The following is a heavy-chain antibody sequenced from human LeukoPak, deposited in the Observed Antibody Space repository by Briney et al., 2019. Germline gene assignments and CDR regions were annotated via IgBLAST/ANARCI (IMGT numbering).Heavy chain of an antibody. CDR3: ATSPDIEASGTLYYLDF. D-gene: IGHD1-14*01. CDR2: ISGSGGYT. CDR1: GFTFRSYG. Sequence: PGGSLRLSCAASGFTFRSYGMSWVRQAPGKGPEWVSSISGSGGYTYYADSVQGRFTISRDNSKNTLSLQMNSLRAEDAAIYYCATSPDIEASGTLYYLDFWGRGTLVSVSS. V-gene: IGHV3-23*01. J-gene: IGHJ4*02.